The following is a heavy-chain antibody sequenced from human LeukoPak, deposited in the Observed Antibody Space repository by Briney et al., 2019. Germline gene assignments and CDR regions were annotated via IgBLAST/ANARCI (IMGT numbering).Heavy chain of an antibody. CDR1: GFTFSSYT. J-gene: IGHJ4*02. D-gene: IGHD3-10*01. V-gene: IGHV3-21*01. Sequence: GGSLRLSCAASGFTFSSYTMNWVRQAPGKGLAWVSSTSSSSTYIYYADSVKGRFSISRDNAKNSLYLQMNSLRAEDTAVYYCARGGMLRGAQLDYWGQGTLVTVSS. CDR2: TSSSSTYI. CDR3: ARGGMLRGAQLDY.